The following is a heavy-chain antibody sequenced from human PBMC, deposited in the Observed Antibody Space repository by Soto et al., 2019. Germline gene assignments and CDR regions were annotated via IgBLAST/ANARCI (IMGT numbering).Heavy chain of an antibody. J-gene: IGHJ4*02. CDR1: GFTFSSYG. CDR2: IIYDGSTK. CDR3: AKDRMGAGVRGYFDY. V-gene: IGHV3-30*18. Sequence: QVQLVESGGGVVQPGRSLRLSCAASGFTFSSYGMHWVRQAPGKGLEWVAVIIYDGSTKYYADSVKGQFTISRDNSKSTLYLQMNSLRAEDTAVYYCAKDRMGAGVRGYFDYWGQGTLVTVSS. D-gene: IGHD3-10*01.